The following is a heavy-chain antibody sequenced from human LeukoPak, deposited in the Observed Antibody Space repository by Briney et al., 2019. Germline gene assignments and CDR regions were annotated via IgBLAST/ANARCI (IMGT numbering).Heavy chain of an antibody. Sequence: ETLSLTCTVSGGSISSYYWSWIRQPPGKGLEWIGYIYYTGSTNYNPSLKSRVTISLDTSKTQFSLKLSSVTAADTAVYYCARHDSAGYSYFQYWCQGTLVTVSS. D-gene: IGHD3-22*01. CDR2: IYYTGST. J-gene: IGHJ1*01. CDR3: ARHDSAGYSYFQY. CDR1: GGSISSYY. V-gene: IGHV4-59*08.